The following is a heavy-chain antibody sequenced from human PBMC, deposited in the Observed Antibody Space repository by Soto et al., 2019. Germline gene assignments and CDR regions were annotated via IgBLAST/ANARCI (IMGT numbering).Heavy chain of an antibody. CDR3: VKGDTAMATPYFDY. V-gene: IGHV3-64D*06. CDR2: ISSNGGST. Sequence: GGSLRLSCSASGFTFSSYAMHWVRQAPGKGLEYVSAISSNGGSTYYADSVKGRFTISRDNSKNTLYLQMSSLRAEDTAVYYCVKGDTAMATPYFDYWGQGTLVTVS. J-gene: IGHJ4*02. D-gene: IGHD5-18*01. CDR1: GFTFSSYA.